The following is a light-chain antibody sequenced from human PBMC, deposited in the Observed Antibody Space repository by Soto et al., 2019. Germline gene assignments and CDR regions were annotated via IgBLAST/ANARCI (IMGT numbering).Light chain of an antibody. CDR2: KAS. CDR1: QSISIW. CDR3: QQYNNYSWT. V-gene: IGKV1-5*03. J-gene: IGKJ1*01. Sequence: DIQMTQSTSTLSASVGDRVAITCRASQSISIWLAWYQQKPGKAPKLLIYKASSLESGVPSRFSCSGSGTEFTLTISSLQPDDFATYYCQQYNNYSWTFGQGTKVEIK.